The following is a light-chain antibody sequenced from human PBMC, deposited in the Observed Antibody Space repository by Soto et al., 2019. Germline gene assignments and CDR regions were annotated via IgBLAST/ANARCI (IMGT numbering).Light chain of an antibody. V-gene: IGKV3-15*01. CDR3: QQYNDWPRRT. Sequence: EIVMTQSPATLSVSPGERVTLSCRASQGVSINLAWYQHKPGQAPRLLIYSTSTRATDVPARFTGSGSGTEFTLTINSLQPEYFAVYYCQQYNDWPRRTFGHGTKVLIK. J-gene: IGKJ1*01. CDR1: QGVSIN. CDR2: STS.